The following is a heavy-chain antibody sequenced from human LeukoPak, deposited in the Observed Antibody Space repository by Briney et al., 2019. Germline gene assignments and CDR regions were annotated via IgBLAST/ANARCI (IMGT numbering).Heavy chain of an antibody. D-gene: IGHD6-13*01. CDR2: ITSSSDAI. V-gene: IGHV3-48*01. CDR3: ARDLMGIAYRGAFYY. Sequence: GGSLRLSCEVSGFSFSGHSMNWVRQAPGRGLEWVAYITSSSDAIYYADSVKGRFTISRDNAKNSLYLQMNSLRAEDTAVYYCARDLMGIAYRGAFYYWGQGTLVTVSS. CDR1: GFSFSGHS. J-gene: IGHJ4*02.